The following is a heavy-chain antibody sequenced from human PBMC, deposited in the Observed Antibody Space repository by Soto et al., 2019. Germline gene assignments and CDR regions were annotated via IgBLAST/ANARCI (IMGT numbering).Heavy chain of an antibody. CDR3: ARGEQYSGRIFDY. CDR1: GDSVSSNSAG. D-gene: IGHD1-26*01. CDR2: TYYRSKWYY. Sequence: SQTLSLTCAITGDSVSSNSAGWSWVRQSPSRGLEWLGRTYYRSKWYYEYAVSLRGRITINPDTSKNQYSLHLNSVTPEDAAVYFCARGEQYSGRIFDYWGQETLVPVSS. V-gene: IGHV6-1*01. J-gene: IGHJ4*01.